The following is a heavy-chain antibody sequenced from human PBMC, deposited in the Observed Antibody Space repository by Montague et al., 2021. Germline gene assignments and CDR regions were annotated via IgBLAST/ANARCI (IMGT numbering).Heavy chain of an antibody. CDR2: IGSSSGYI. CDR1: GFTFSNYG. CDR3: VRSSRLKGMDV. V-gene: IGHV3-21*01. J-gene: IGHJ6*02. Sequence: SLRLSRAASGFTFSNYGMNWVRQAPGKGLEWVSCIGSSSGYISYADSVKGRSTISRDNAKNSLYLQMSSLRAEDTAVYYCVRSSRLKGMDVWGQGTTVTVSS.